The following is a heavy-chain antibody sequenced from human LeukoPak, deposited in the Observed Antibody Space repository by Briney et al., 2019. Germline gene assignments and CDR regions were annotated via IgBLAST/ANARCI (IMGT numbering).Heavy chain of an antibody. Sequence: PGGSLRLSCAASGFTFSSYGMHWVRQAPGKGLEWVSGIRANGETTYYADSVKGRFTISRDNSKNTLYLQMNSLRAEDTAVYYCARRSGIAVAGAFDYWGQGTLVTVSS. CDR3: ARRSGIAVAGAFDY. J-gene: IGHJ4*02. CDR2: IRANGETT. V-gene: IGHV3-NL1*01. D-gene: IGHD6-19*01. CDR1: GFTFSSYG.